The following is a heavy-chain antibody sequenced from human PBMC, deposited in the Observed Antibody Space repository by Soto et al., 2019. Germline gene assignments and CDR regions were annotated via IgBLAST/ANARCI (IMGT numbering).Heavy chain of an antibody. CDR3: ARDWPDTYCGGDCHLGYYYHGMDV. CDR1: GFSFNTYY. J-gene: IGHJ6*02. Sequence: QVQLVQSGAELKKPGASVSLSCKASGFSFNTYYVHWVRQSPGEGLQWMGVINPRNGFTSYPQKFQGRVTITADTSTTTVYLELSGLKSEDTAVYFCARDWPDTYCGGDCHLGYYYHGMDVWGQGTAVTVSS. D-gene: IGHD2-21*02. V-gene: IGHV1-46*02. CDR2: INPRNGFT.